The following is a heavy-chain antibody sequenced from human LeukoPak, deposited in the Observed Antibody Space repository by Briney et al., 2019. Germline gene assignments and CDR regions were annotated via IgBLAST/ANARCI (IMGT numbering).Heavy chain of an antibody. Sequence: ASVKVSCKASGYTFTSYHMHWVRQAPGQGLEWMGWINPNSGGTNYAQKFQGRVTMTRDTSISTAYMELSRLRSDDTAVYYCARTTREDRRYYYYYMDVWGKGTTVTISS. CDR2: INPNSGGT. CDR3: ARTTREDRRYYYYYMDV. D-gene: IGHD1-14*01. J-gene: IGHJ6*03. CDR1: GYTFTSYH. V-gene: IGHV1-2*02.